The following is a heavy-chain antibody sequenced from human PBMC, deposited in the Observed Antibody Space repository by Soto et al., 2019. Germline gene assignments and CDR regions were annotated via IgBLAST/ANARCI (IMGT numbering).Heavy chain of an antibody. CDR2: ITPSSDTI. CDR3: ARDIGSGWYYFDY. CDR1: GFTFSSYS. J-gene: IGHJ4*02. Sequence: PGGSLRLSCAASGFTFSSYSMNWVLQAPGKGLEWVSYITPSSDTIYYADSVKGRFTISRDNGKNSLYLQMNSLRDEDTAVYYCARDIGSGWYYFDYWGQGNMVTVSS. V-gene: IGHV3-48*02. D-gene: IGHD6-19*01.